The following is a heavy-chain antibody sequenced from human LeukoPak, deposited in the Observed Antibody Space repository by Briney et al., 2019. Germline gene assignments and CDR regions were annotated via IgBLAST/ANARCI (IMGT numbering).Heavy chain of an antibody. CDR2: INHSGST. Sequence: SETLSLTCAVYGGSFSGYYWSWIRQPPGKGLEWIGEINHSGSTNYNPSLKSRVTISVDTSKNQFSLKLSSVTAADTAVYYCARGMYYDILTGYSNWGQETLVTVSS. D-gene: IGHD3-9*01. CDR1: GGSFSGYY. V-gene: IGHV4-34*01. CDR3: ARGMYYDILTGYSN. J-gene: IGHJ4*02.